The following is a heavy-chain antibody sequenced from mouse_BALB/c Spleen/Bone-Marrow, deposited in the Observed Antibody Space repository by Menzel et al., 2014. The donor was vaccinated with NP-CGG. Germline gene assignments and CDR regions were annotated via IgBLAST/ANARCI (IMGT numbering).Heavy chain of an antibody. CDR2: SRNKAKYYTT. CDR3: ARDVGYGNYFVY. Sequence: DVHLVESGGGLVQPGDSLRLSCATSGFTFSDFYMEWVRQPPGKRLEWIAASRNKAKYYTTEYSASVKGRFIVSRGTSQSVLYLQMNALRAEDTALYYCARDVGYGNYFVYWGQGTLVTVSA. D-gene: IGHD2-10*02. CDR1: GFTFSDFY. V-gene: IGHV7-1*02. J-gene: IGHJ3*01.